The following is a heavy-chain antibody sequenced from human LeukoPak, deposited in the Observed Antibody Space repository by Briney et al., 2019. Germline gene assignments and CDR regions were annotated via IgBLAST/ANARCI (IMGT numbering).Heavy chain of an antibody. CDR2: ISYDGSNK. Sequence: PGRSLRLSCAASGFTFSSYAMHWVRQAPGKGLEWVAVISYDGSNKYYADSVKGRFTISRDNSKNTLYLQMNSLRAEDTAVYYCAKDRRLPWDYFDSWGQGTQVTVSS. D-gene: IGHD5-12*01. CDR1: GFTFSSYA. J-gene: IGHJ4*02. CDR3: AKDRRLPWDYFDS. V-gene: IGHV3-30-3*01.